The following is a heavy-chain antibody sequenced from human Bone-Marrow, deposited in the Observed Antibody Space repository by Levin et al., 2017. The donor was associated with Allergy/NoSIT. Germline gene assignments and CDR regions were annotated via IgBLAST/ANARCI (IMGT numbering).Heavy chain of an antibody. CDR1: GDSFSTTNW. CDR3: ARRRGATIGPFDY. D-gene: IGHD3-10*01. V-gene: IGHV4-4*02. J-gene: IGHJ4*02. CDR2: VYHDGSS. Sequence: SQTLSLTCAVSGDSFSTTNWWSWVRQAPGQGLEWIGEVYHDGSSNYNPSLKSRVTISMDRSKNQFFLNLKSVTAADTAVYFCARRRGATIGPFDYWGQGTLVTVSS.